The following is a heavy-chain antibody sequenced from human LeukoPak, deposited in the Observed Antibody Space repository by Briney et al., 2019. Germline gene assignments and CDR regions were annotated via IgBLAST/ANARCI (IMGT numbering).Heavy chain of an antibody. CDR2: IWCDGSSI. D-gene: IGHD6-13*01. Sequence: VGSLRLSCAASGLTCSSDGMDWVCQAPGKGLGWGALIWCDGSSIYQADSVKRRFTISRDNSKNTLHLQMNSLSAEDTAVYYCARDGYSRSSYYYYGLEVCRQRTTVTVPS. CDR1: GLTCSSDG. V-gene: IGHV3-33*01. CDR3: ARDGYSRSSYYYYGLEV. J-gene: IGHJ6*02.